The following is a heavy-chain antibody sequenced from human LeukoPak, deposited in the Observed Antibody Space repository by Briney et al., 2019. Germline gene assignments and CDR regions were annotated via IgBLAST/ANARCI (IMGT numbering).Heavy chain of an antibody. V-gene: IGHV1-69*04. J-gene: IGHJ5*02. CDR2: IIPILGIA. Sequence: SVKVSCKASGYTFTSYDINWVRQAPGQGLEWMGRIIPILGIANYAQKFQGRVTITADKSTSTAYMELSSLRSEDTAVYYCARDCSSTSCSPPGWFDHWGQGTPVTVSS. D-gene: IGHD2-2*01. CDR3: ARDCSSTSCSPPGWFDH. CDR1: GYTFTSYD.